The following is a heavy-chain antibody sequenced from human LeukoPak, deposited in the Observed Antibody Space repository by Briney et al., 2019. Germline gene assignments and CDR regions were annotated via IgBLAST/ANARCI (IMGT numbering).Heavy chain of an antibody. V-gene: IGHV3-7*03. J-gene: IGHJ6*02. CDR2: INSDGSEG. CDR3: ARVQRRNYDFWSGYRYYYGMDV. Sequence: GGSLRLSCAVSGFTFSGFWMSWARQAPGKGLEWVACINSDGSEGYYADVVKGRFTISRDNAKNSLYLQINSLRAEDTAVYYCARVQRRNYDFWSGYRYYYGMDVWGQGTTVTVSS. CDR1: GFTFSGFW. D-gene: IGHD3-3*01.